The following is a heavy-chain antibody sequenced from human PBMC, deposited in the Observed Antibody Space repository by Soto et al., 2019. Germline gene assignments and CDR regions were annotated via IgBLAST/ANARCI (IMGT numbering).Heavy chain of an antibody. J-gene: IGHJ4*02. V-gene: IGHV1-18*01. Sequence: QVQLVQSGAEVKKPGASVKVSCKASGYTFTSYGISWVRQAPGQGLEWMGWVSAYNGNTNYAQKLQGRVTMTTDTYRSTAYVELRRLRSADTAVYDCARPSYCISTSCRPGYSDYWGQGTLVTVSS. CDR2: VSAYNGNT. CDR1: GYTFTSYG. CDR3: ARPSYCISTSCRPGYSDY. D-gene: IGHD2-2*01.